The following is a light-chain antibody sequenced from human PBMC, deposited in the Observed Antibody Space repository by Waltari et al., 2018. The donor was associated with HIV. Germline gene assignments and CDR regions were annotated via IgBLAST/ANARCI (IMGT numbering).Light chain of an antibody. J-gene: IGLJ3*02. CDR2: NTK. CDR1: FGSVSSTNY. CDR3: VLYMGSGIWL. Sequence: QTVVTQEPSFSVSPGGTVTLTCGLSFGSVSSTNYPSWYQQTPGQAPRTLIYNTKTRLSGVPDRVSVSILGIKAALTITGAQADDDSDYYCVLYMGSGIWLFGGGTKLTVL. V-gene: IGLV8-61*01.